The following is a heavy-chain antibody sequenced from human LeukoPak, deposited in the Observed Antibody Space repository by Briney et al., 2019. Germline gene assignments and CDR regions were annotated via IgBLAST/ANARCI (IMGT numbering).Heavy chain of an antibody. CDR2: ISGSGGRT. D-gene: IGHD4-11*01. V-gene: IGHV3-23*01. CDR3: AKGVLMTTVTTNFDY. J-gene: IGHJ4*02. CDR1: GFTVSSNY. Sequence: PGGSLRLSCAASGFTVSSNYMSWVRQAPGKGLEWVSGISGSGGRTYYADSVKGRFTISRDNSKNTLYLQTNSLRAEDTAVYYCAKGVLMTTVTTNFDYWGQGTLVTVSS.